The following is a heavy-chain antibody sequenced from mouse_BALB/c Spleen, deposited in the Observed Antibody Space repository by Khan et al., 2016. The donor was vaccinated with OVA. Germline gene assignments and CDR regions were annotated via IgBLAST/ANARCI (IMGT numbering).Heavy chain of an antibody. CDR1: GYTFTSYT. Sequence: QVQLKESGAELARPGASVKMSCKASGYTFTSYTIHWVQQRPGQGLEWIGYINPRSGYTNYNQKFKDKATLTADKSSSTAYMQLSSLTSEASAYYYCARRTSGYAMDYWGQGTSVTVSS. CDR2: INPRSGYT. D-gene: IGHD2-14*01. J-gene: IGHJ4*01. CDR3: ARRTSGYAMDY. V-gene: IGHV1-4*01.